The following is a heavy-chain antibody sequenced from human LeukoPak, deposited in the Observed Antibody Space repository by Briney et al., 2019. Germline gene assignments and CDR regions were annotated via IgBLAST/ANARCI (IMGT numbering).Heavy chain of an antibody. CDR3: ARDFRGRGYSFLDY. D-gene: IGHD5-18*01. Sequence: ASVKVSCKASGYTFTSYAMNWVRQAPGQGLEWMGWINTNTGNPTYAQGFTGRFVFSLDTSVSTAYLQISSLKAEDTAVYYCARDFRGRGYSFLDYWGQGTLVTVSS. J-gene: IGHJ4*02. CDR1: GYTFTSYA. CDR2: INTNTGNP. V-gene: IGHV7-4-1*02.